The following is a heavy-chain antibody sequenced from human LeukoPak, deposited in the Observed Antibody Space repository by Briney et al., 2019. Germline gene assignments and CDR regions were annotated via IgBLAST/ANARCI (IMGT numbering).Heavy chain of an antibody. J-gene: IGHJ2*01. D-gene: IGHD6-13*01. CDR2: IYYSGST. V-gene: IGHV4-59*01. CDR3: ARAKGYSSTRAANWYFDL. CDR1: GGSISSYY. Sequence: SETLSLTCTVSGGSISSYYWSWIRQPPGKGLEWIGYIYYSGSTNYNPSLKSRVTISVDTSKNQFSLKLSSVTAADTAVYYCARAKGYSSTRAANWYFDLWGRGTLVTVSS.